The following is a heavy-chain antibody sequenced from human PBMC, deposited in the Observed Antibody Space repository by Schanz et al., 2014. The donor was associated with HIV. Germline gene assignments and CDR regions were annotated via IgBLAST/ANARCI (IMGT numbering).Heavy chain of an antibody. D-gene: IGHD6-13*01. CDR2: ISWNSGSV. J-gene: IGHJ2*01. CDR3: AKDSLGGQLVRSAYWYFDR. V-gene: IGHV3-9*01. Sequence: EVQLVESGGGLVQPGKSLRLSCAASRFTFDDYAMHWVRQAPGKGLEWVSSISWNSGSVDYADSVKGRFTISRDNAKRSVYLQMNTLRAEDTALYYCAKDSLGGQLVRSAYWYFDRWGRGTLVTVSS. CDR1: RFTFDDYA.